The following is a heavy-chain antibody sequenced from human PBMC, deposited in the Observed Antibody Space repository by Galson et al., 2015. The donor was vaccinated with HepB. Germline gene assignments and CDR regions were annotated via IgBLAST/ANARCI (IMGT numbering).Heavy chain of an antibody. V-gene: IGHV3-30*18. Sequence: SLRLSCAASGFTFSSYGMHWVRQAPGKGLEWVAVISYDGSNKYYADSVKGRFTISRDNSKNTLYLQMNSLRAEDTAVYYCANSFAGTGYYGMDVWGQGTTVTVSS. D-gene: IGHD1-1*01. CDR2: ISYDGSNK. CDR1: GFTFSSYG. CDR3: ANSFAGTGYYGMDV. J-gene: IGHJ6*02.